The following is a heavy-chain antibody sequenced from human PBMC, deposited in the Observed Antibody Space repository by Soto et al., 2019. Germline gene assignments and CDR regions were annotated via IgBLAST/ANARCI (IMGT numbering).Heavy chain of an antibody. J-gene: IGHJ4*02. V-gene: IGHV4-34*01. CDR3: AXXXXXYTVTTVGWVGYFDY. CDR2: INHSGST. Sequence: SETLSLTCAVYGGSFSGYYWSWIRQPPGKGLEWIGEINHSGSTNYNPSLKSRVTISXDXXXXXXXXXXXXXXXADTXXXXXAXXXXXYTVTTVGWVGYFDYWGQGTLVTVSS. CDR1: GGSFSGYY. D-gene: IGHD4-17*01.